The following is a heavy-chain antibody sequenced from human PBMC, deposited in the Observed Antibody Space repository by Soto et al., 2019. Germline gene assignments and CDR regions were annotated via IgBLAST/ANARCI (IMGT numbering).Heavy chain of an antibody. Sequence: QVQLVQSGAEVKKPGSSVKVSCKASGGTFSSYAISWVRQAPGQGLEWMGGIIPIFGTANYAQKFQGRVTITADESTRTAYMELSSLRSEDTAVYYCARGLAAAAGIYYYYGMDVWGQGTTVTVSS. CDR1: GGTFSSYA. CDR3: ARGLAAAAGIYYYYGMDV. CDR2: IIPIFGTA. D-gene: IGHD6-13*01. J-gene: IGHJ6*02. V-gene: IGHV1-69*01.